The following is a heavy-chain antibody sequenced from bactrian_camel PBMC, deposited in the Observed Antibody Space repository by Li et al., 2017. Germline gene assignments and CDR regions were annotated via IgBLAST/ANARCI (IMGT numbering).Heavy chain of an antibody. CDR3: AADRPAPLPGGGWCPSLVTTYTF. Sequence: HEQLVESGGGLVRPGGSLRLSCVASEFTKSMGWFRQTPGQEREGVARTATGSGNTYYADSVKGRLTISKDNSNNILYLQMNSLKPEDTAMYYCAADRPAPLPGGGWCPSLVTTYTFRGQGTQVTVS. CDR1: EFTKS. D-gene: IGHD6*01. J-gene: IGHJ4*01. V-gene: IGHV3S54*01. CDR2: TATGSGNT.